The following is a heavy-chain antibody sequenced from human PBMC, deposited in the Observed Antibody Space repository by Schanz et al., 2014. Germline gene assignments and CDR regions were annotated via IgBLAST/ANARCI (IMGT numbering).Heavy chain of an antibody. CDR1: GVSFSFYY. CDR3: ARGQDHAKTGDL. CDR2: VHPSGTT. J-gene: IGHJ5*02. Sequence: QVHLQQWGAGLLQPSETLSLTCGVGGVSFSFYYWSWVRQPPGKGLEWIGEVHPSGTTNYNPSLGYRDTMSVEPSKTHFPLKPTSVTAADTAVYYCARGQDHAKTGDLWGRGTLVTISS. D-gene: IGHD2-2*01. V-gene: IGHV4-34*02.